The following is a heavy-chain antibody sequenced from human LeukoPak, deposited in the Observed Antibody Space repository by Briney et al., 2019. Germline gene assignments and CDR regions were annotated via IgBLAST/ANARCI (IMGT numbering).Heavy chain of an antibody. CDR2: INHSGST. CDR1: GGSFSGYY. Sequence: SETLSLTCAVYGGSFSGYYWSWMRQPPGKGLEWIGEINHSGSTNYNPSLKSRVTISVDTSKNQFSLKLSSVTAADAAVYYCARRSSRSSSWSRWYFDLWGRGTLVTVSS. J-gene: IGHJ2*01. D-gene: IGHD6-13*01. V-gene: IGHV4-34*01. CDR3: ARRSSRSSSWSRWYFDL.